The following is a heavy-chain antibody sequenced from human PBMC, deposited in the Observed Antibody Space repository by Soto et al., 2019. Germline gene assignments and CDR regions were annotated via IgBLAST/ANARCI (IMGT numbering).Heavy chain of an antibody. V-gene: IGHV1-3*01. CDR1: EYTFTNHA. D-gene: IGHD1-7*01. J-gene: IGHJ4*02. CDR2: INAGKGDT. Sequence: ASVKVSCKASEYTFTNHAIHWVRQAPGQGLEWMGWINAGKGDTKYPQRFQGRVTITRDTSASTAYMELSSLRSEDTAVYYCARNILGGTTDYWGPGTRVTVSS. CDR3: ARNILGGTTDY.